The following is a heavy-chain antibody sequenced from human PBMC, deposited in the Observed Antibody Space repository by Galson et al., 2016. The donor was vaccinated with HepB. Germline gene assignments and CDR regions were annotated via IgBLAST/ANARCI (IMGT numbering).Heavy chain of an antibody. J-gene: IGHJ4*02. Sequence: SLRLSCAASGFTFSNLAMHWVRQAPGKGLEYVSVISSDGGSTYYADSVKGRFTISRDNSKNTLYLQMSSLRAEDTAVYYCVRPKYCSSTNLYAPFDHWGPGSLVTVSS. CDR3: VRPKYCSSTNLYAPFDH. D-gene: IGHD2-2*01. CDR2: ISSDGGST. CDR1: GFTFSNLA. V-gene: IGHV3-64D*06.